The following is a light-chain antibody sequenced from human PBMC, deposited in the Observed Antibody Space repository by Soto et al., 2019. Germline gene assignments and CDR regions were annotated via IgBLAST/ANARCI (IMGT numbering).Light chain of an antibody. CDR1: QGISNY. CDR2: AAS. J-gene: IGKJ1*01. CDR3: QKYINAPRT. Sequence: DIQMTQSPSSLSASVGDTVTITCRASQGISNYLAWYQQKPGQVPNLLIYAASTLQSGVPSRFSGSGSGTDFTLTISSPQPEDVATYYCQKYINAPRTFGQGTKAEI. V-gene: IGKV1-27*01.